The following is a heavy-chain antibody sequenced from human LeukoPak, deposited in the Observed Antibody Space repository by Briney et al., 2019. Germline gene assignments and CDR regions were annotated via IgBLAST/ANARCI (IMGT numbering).Heavy chain of an antibody. CDR1: GFTFSSYW. CDR2: INSDGSST. J-gene: IGHJ4*02. Sequence: GGSLRLSCAASGFTFSSYWMHWVRHAPGKGLVWVSRINSDGSSTSYADSVKGRSTISRDNAKNTLYLQMNSLRAEDTAVYYCARGRGTSSGWDHYFDYWGQGTLVTVSS. CDR3: ARGRGTSSGWDHYFDY. V-gene: IGHV3-74*01. D-gene: IGHD6-19*01.